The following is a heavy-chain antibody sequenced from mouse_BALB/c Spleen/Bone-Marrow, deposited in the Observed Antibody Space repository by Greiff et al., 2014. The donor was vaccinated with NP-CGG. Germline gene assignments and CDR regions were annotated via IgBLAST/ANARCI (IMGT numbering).Heavy chain of an antibody. CDR2: INPYNGVT. CDR1: GYSFTGYF. D-gene: IGHD1-1*01. J-gene: IGHJ1*01. CDR3: ARVTTDWYFDV. Sequence: EVKLMESGPELVKPGASVKISCKASGYSFTGYFMNWVMQSHGKSLEWIGRINPYNGVTFYNQKFKGKATLTVDKSSSTAHMELRSLASEDSAVYYCARVTTDWYFDVWGAGTTVTVSS. V-gene: IGHV1-20*02.